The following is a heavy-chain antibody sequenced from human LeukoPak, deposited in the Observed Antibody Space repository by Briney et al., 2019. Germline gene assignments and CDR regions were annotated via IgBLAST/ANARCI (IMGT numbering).Heavy chain of an antibody. D-gene: IGHD3-9*01. V-gene: IGHV1-18*01. J-gene: IGHJ3*02. CDR1: GYTFTSYG. Sequence: ASVKVSCKASGYTFTSYGISWVRQAPGQGLEWMGWISAYNGNTNYAQKLQGRVTMTTDTSTSTAYMELRSLRSDDTAVYYCARGHYDILTGYLPPYDAFDIWGQGTMVTVSS. CDR3: ARGHYDILTGYLPPYDAFDI. CDR2: ISAYNGNT.